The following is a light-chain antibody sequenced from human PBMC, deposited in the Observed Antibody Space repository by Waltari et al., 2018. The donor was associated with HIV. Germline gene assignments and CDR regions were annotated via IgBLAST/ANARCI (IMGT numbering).Light chain of an antibody. Sequence: QPVATQPPSASGTPVHRVTISRSRISAHIGSNYVYWYQQVPGTAPKVLIYRSNQRPSGVPDRFSGSKSGTSASLAISGLRSEDEADYYCAAWDDSLSGPVFGGGTKLTVL. V-gene: IGLV1-47*01. CDR1: SAHIGSNY. CDR2: RSN. CDR3: AAWDDSLSGPV. J-gene: IGLJ3*02.